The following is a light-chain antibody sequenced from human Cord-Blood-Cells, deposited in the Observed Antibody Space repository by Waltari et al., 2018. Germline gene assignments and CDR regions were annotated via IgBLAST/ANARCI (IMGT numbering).Light chain of an antibody. CDR1: SSDVGGYNY. Sequence: QSALTQPPSASGSPGQSVTISCTGTSSDVGGYNYVSWYQQHPGKSPKLMIYEVSKRPSGVPDRFSGSKPGNTASLTVSGLQAEDEADYYCSSYAGSNNYVFGTGTNVTVL. CDR2: EVS. CDR3: SSYAGSNNYV. J-gene: IGLJ1*01. V-gene: IGLV2-8*01.